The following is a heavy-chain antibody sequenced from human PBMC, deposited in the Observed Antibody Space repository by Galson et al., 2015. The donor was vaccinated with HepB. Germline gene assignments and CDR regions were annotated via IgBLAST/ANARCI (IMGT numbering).Heavy chain of an antibody. Sequence: SLRLSCAASGFTFSSYSMNWVRQAPGKGLEWVSSISSSSSYIYYADSVKGRFTISRDNAKNSLYLQMNSLRAEDTAVYYCARDAGRWLHYYYYYMDVWGKGTLVTVSS. CDR3: ARDAGRWLHYYYYYMDV. CDR2: ISSSSSYI. V-gene: IGHV3-21*01. CDR1: GFTFSSYS. J-gene: IGHJ6*03. D-gene: IGHD3-22*01.